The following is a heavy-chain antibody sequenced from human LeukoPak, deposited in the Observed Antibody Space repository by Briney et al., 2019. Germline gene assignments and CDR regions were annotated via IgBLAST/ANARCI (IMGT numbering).Heavy chain of an antibody. CDR3: AKGTGTTGTVDY. CDR2: ISYDGSNK. V-gene: IGHV3-30*18. Sequence: PGRSLRLSCAASGFTFSSYGMHWVRQAPGKGLEWVAVISYDGSNKYYADSVKGRFTISRDNSKNTLYLQMNSLRAEDTAVYYCAKGTGTTGTVDYWGQGTLVTVSS. D-gene: IGHD1-1*01. J-gene: IGHJ4*02. CDR1: GFTFSSYG.